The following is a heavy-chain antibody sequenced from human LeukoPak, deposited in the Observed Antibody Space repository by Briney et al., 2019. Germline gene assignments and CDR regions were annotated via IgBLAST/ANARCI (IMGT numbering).Heavy chain of an antibody. V-gene: IGHV3-21*01. J-gene: IGHJ5*02. Sequence: GGSLRLSCAASGFTFSSYSVNWVRQAPGKGLEWVSSISSSSSYIYYADSVKGRFTISRDNAKNSLYLQMNSLRAEDTAVYYCARVRDSSGYSSSWFDPWGQGTLVTVSS. D-gene: IGHD3-22*01. CDR2: ISSSSSYI. CDR1: GFTFSSYS. CDR3: ARVRDSSGYSSSWFDP.